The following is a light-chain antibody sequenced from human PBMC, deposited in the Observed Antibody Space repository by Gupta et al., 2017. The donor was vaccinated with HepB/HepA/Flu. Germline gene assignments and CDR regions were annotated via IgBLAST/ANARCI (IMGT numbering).Light chain of an antibody. Sequence: SXXXGDRVTITCRASQGISNYLAWYQQKPGKVPKLLIYAASTLQSGVPSRFSGSGSGTDFTLTISSLQPEDVATYYCQKYNSAPLTFGGGTKVEIK. J-gene: IGKJ4*01. CDR3: QKYNSAPLT. CDR1: QGISNY. V-gene: IGKV1-27*01. CDR2: AAS.